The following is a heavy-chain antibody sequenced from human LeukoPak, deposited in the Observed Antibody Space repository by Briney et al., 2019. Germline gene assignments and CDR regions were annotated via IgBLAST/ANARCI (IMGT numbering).Heavy chain of an antibody. V-gene: IGHV4-39*07. D-gene: IGHD6-19*01. CDR3: ARSIRGYSSGWYYFDY. Sequence: SETLSLTCTVSGGSIRSSTDYWGWIRQSPGKELEWIGSIYYSGSTYYNPSLKSRVTISVDTSKNQFSVKLSSVTAADTAVYYCARSIRGYSSGWYYFDYWGQGTLITVSS. CDR1: GGSIRSSTDY. J-gene: IGHJ4*02. CDR2: IYYSGST.